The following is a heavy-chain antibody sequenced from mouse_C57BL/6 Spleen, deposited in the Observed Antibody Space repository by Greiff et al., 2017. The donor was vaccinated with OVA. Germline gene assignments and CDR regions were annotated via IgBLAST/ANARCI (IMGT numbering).Heavy chain of an antibody. V-gene: IGHV1-42*01. D-gene: IGHD1-1*01. Sequence: EVKLQESGPELVKPGASVKISCKASGYSFTGYYMNWVKQSPEKSLEWIGEINPSTGGTTYNQKFKAKATLTVDKSSSTAYMQLKSLTSEDSAVYYCARRYYGSSYYFDYWGQGTTLTVSS. J-gene: IGHJ2*01. CDR1: GYSFTGYY. CDR2: INPSTGGT. CDR3: ARRYYGSSYYFDY.